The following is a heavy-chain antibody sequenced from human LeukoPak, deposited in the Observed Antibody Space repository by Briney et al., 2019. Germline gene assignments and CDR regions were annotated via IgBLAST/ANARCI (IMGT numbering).Heavy chain of an antibody. Sequence: GESLKISCNGSGYXFTTYWIGWVRQMPGRTLEWIGTIYPGGSEVRYSPSLQGQVTISADKSISTAYLQWSSLKASDNAIYYCARYPPGYYGMDVWGQGTTVTVSS. J-gene: IGHJ6*02. CDR3: ARYPPGYYGMDV. V-gene: IGHV5-51*01. CDR1: GYXFTTYW. CDR2: IYPGGSEV.